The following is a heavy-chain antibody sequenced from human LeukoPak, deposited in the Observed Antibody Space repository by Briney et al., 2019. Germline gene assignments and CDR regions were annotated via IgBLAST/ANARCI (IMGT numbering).Heavy chain of an antibody. Sequence: GGSLRLSCAASGFTFSSYWMSWVRQAPGKGLEWVANIKQDGSEKYYVDSVKGRFTISRDNAKNSLYLQMNSLRAEDTAAYYCAREYYDFWSGYRNDFDYWGQGTLVTVSS. D-gene: IGHD3-3*01. CDR2: IKQDGSEK. CDR1: GFTFSSYW. CDR3: AREYYDFWSGYRNDFDY. V-gene: IGHV3-7*01. J-gene: IGHJ4*02.